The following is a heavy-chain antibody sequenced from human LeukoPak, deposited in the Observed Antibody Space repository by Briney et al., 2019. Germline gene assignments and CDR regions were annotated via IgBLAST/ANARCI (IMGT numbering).Heavy chain of an antibody. D-gene: IGHD3-22*01. J-gene: IGHJ4*02. Sequence: ASVKVSCKVSGYTLTELSMHWVRQAPGKGREWMGGFDPEDGETIYAQKFQGRVTMTEDTSTDTAYMELSSLRSEDTAVCYCATKLIDYYDSSGYPWPFDYWGQGTLVTVP. CDR1: GYTLTELS. V-gene: IGHV1-24*01. CDR2: FDPEDGET. CDR3: ATKLIDYYDSSGYPWPFDY.